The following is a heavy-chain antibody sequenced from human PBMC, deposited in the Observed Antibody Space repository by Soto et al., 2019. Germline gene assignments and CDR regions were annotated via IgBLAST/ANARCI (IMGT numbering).Heavy chain of an antibody. CDR2: TRNKANSYTT. CDR1: GFTFSDHY. J-gene: IGHJ6*02. Sequence: PGGSLRLSCAASGFTFSDHYMDWVRQAPGKGLEWVGRTRNKANSYTTEYAASVKGRFTISRDDSKNSLYLQMNSLKTEDTAVYYCASRTTVYYYGMDVWGQGTTVTVSS. CDR3: ASRTTVYYYGMDV. D-gene: IGHD1-1*01. V-gene: IGHV3-72*01.